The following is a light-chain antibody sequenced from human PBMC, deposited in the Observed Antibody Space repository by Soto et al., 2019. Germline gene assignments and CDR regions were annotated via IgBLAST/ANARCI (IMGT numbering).Light chain of an antibody. J-gene: IGKJ5*01. CDR3: QQRSKWPIT. Sequence: EIVLTQSPATLSLSPGERATLSCWASQMVSNYLAWYQQEPGQAPRILISDTSNRATGVPSWFSGSASGTDFTLTISSLEPEDFAVYYCQQRSKWPITFGQGTRLEIK. CDR2: DTS. CDR1: QMVSNY. V-gene: IGKV3-11*01.